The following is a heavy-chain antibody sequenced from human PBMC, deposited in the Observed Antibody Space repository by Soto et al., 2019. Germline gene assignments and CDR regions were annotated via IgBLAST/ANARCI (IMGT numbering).Heavy chain of an antibody. V-gene: IGHV1-18*04. CDR2: VSAYNGNT. Sequence: ASVKVSSKDPGGTFGGSAIRWVRQAPGQGLEWMGWVSAYNGNTNYAQKLQGRVTMTTDTSTSTAYMERRSLRSDETAVYYCARGSPYYGDYPWIFYLWGHGTLDIVS. CDR3: ARGSPYYGDYPWIFYL. D-gene: IGHD4-17*01. CDR1: GGTFGGSA. J-gene: IGHJ4*01.